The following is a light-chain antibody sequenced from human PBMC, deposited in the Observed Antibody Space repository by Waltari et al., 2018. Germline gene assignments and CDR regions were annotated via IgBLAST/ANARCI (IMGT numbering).Light chain of an antibody. CDR2: GDN. J-gene: IGLJ2*01. Sequence: QSALTQPPSVSGAPGQRVTISCTGSSYNIGAGHGVHWFQQIPGTAPKVLIPGDNIRPSGVPDRFSASKSGTSASLAITGVQPEDEAVYFCQSHDSSLRWVFGGGTKLTVL. V-gene: IGLV1-40*01. CDR3: QSHDSSLRWV. CDR1: SYNIGAGHG.